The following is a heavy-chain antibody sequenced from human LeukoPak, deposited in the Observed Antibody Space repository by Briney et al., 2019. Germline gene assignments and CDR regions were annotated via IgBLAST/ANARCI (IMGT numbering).Heavy chain of an antibody. J-gene: IGHJ5*02. CDR3: ARGRGWFGELRKRWFDP. Sequence: SETLSLTCAVYGGSFSGYYWSWIRQPPGKGLEWIGEINHSGSTNYNPSPKSRVTISVDTSKNQFSLKLSSVTAADTAVYYCARGRGWFGELRKRWFDPWGQGTLVTVSS. CDR2: INHSGST. D-gene: IGHD3-10*01. V-gene: IGHV4-34*01. CDR1: GGSFSGYY.